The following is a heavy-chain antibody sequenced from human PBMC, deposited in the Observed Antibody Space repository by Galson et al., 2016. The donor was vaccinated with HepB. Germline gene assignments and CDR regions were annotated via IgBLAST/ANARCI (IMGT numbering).Heavy chain of an antibody. J-gene: IGHJ4*02. CDR2: INAGNGDT. D-gene: IGHD3-16*01. CDR1: GYNFITYG. CDR3: VRDEVPGPYYFDH. Sequence: KVSCKASGYNFITYGMHWVRQAPGQRLEWMGWINAGNGDTIYAQKFQGRVTFTRDTSANTVYLDLSSLTSEDTAIYYCVRDEVPGPYYFDHWGQGTLVTVSS. V-gene: IGHV1-3*01.